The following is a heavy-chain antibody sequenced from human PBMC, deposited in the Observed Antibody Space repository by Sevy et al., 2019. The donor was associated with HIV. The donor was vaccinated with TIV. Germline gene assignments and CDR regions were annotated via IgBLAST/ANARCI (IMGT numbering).Heavy chain of an antibody. D-gene: IGHD1-26*01. CDR3: AADSGNYYGAFDI. Sequence: SETLSLTCAVSGYSIKSGYYWGWVRQPPGKGLEWIGSMYRGGSTYYNPSLKSRVTISVDTPKNQFSLKLSSVTAADTAVYYCAADSGNYYGAFDIWGQGTMVTVSS. V-gene: IGHV4-38-2*01. CDR2: MYRGGST. CDR1: GYSIKSGYY. J-gene: IGHJ3*02.